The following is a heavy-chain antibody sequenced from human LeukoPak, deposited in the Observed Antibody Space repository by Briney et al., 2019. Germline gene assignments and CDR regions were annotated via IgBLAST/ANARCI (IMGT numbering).Heavy chain of an antibody. D-gene: IGHD3-10*01. J-gene: IGHJ6*03. CDR3: AREEITMVRGVDYMDV. Sequence: ASVKVSCKASGYTFTGYYMHWVRQAPGQGLEWMGWINPNSGGTNYAQKFQGRVTMTRDTSISTAYMELSRLRSDDTAVYYCAREEITMVRGVDYMDVWGKGTTVTISS. V-gene: IGHV1-2*02. CDR2: INPNSGGT. CDR1: GYTFTGYY.